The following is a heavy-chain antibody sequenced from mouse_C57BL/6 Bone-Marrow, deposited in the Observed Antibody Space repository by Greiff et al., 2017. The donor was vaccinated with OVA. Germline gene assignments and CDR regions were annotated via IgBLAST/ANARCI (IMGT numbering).Heavy chain of an antibody. Sequence: EVQGVESGGGLVKPGGSLKLSCAASGFTFSDYGMHWVRQAPEKGLEWVAYISSGSSTIYYADTVKGRFTISRDNAKNTLFLQMTRLRSEDTAMYYCARSNYYGSSHWYFDVWGTGTTVTVSS. J-gene: IGHJ1*03. D-gene: IGHD1-1*01. CDR3: ARSNYYGSSHWYFDV. V-gene: IGHV5-17*01. CDR2: ISSGSSTI. CDR1: GFTFSDYG.